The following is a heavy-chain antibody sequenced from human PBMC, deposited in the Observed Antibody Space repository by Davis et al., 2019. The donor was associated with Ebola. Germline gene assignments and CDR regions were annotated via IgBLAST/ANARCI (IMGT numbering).Heavy chain of an antibody. V-gene: IGHV3-73*01. CDR1: GFTFSGST. CDR2: IRSKANSYAT. D-gene: IGHD4-23*01. CDR3: SATVVKGIDY. J-gene: IGHJ4*02. Sequence: PGGSLRLSCAASGFTFSGSTMHWVRQASGKGLEWVGRIRSKANSYATAYAASVKGRFTISRDDSRNTAYLQMNSLKTEDTAVYYCSATVVKGIDYWGQGTLVTVSS.